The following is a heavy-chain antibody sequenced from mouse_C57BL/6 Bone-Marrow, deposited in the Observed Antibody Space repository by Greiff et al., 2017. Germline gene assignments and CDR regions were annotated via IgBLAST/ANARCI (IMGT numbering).Heavy chain of an antibody. CDR2: IYPNNGGT. Sequence: EVPLMESGPELVKPGASVKMSCKASGYTFTDYYMHWVKQSHGKSLEWIGYIYPNNGGTGYNQKFKGKATLTVDKSSSTAYMELRSLTSEDSAGYYCARWAYYYGSTRDVWGTGTTVTVSS. D-gene: IGHD1-1*01. J-gene: IGHJ1*03. CDR3: ARWAYYYGSTRDV. V-gene: IGHV1-34*01. CDR1: GYTFTDYY.